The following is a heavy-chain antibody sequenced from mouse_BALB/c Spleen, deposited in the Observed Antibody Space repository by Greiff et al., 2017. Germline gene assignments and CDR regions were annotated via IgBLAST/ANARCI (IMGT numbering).Heavy chain of an antibody. D-gene: IGHD2-4*01. CDR2: INSNGGST. V-gene: IGHV5-6-3*01. CDR1: GFTFSSYG. CDR3: ASQYEYDAWCAY. J-gene: IGHJ3*01. Sequence: DVKLVESGGGLVQPGGSLKLSCAASGFTFSSYGMSWVRQTPDKRLELVATINSNGGSTYYPDSVKGRFTISRANAKHTLYLQMSSLKSEDTAMYYCASQYEYDAWCAYWGQGTLVTVSA.